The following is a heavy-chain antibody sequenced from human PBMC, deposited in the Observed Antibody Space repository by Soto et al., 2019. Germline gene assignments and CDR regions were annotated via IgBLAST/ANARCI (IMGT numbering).Heavy chain of an antibody. J-gene: IGHJ4*02. V-gene: IGHV3-66*04. Sequence: EVQLVESGGGLVQPGGSLRLSCAASGFTVSSNYMSWVRQAPGKGLEWVSVIYSGGSTYYADSVKGSFTISRDNSTNTLYLQMNSLRAEDTAVYYCARHPVSRNGDLHPFAYCGQGTLVTVSS. CDR3: ARHPVSRNGDLHPFAY. D-gene: IGHD4-17*01. CDR2: IYSGGST. CDR1: GFTVSSNY.